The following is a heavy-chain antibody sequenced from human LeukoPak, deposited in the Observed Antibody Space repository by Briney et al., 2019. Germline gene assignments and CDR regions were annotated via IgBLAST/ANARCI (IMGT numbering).Heavy chain of an antibody. CDR3: ARGVYDYVWGSYRKPHFDY. J-gene: IGHJ4*02. V-gene: IGHV4-34*01. D-gene: IGHD3-16*02. Sequence: PSETLSLTCAVYGGSFSGYYWSWIRQPPGKGLEWIGEINHSGSTNYNPSLKSRVTISVDTSKNQFSLKLSSVTAADTAVYYCARGVYDYVWGSYRKPHFDYWGQGTLDTVSS. CDR2: INHSGST. CDR1: GGSFSGYY.